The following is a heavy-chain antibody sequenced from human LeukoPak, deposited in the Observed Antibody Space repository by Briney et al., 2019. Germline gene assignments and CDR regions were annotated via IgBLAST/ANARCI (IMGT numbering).Heavy chain of an antibody. CDR3: ARHDYYYYYMDV. J-gene: IGHJ6*03. CDR1: GGSISSYY. Sequence: PSETLSLTCTVSGGSISSYYWSWIRQPPGKGLEWIGSFYYGGSTHYNPSLKSRVTISVDTSKNEFSLNLSSVTAADTADYYCARHDYYYYYMDVWGKGTTVTVSS. V-gene: IGHV4-39*01. CDR2: FYYGGST.